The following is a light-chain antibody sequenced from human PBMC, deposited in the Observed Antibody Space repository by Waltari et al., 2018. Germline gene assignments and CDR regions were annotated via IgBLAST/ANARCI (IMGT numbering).Light chain of an antibody. CDR2: DVI. CDR3: GSFRSQSSWV. V-gene: IGLV2-14*03. Sequence: QSALTQPASVSGSPGQSITISCTGSSSYIDTYEYVSWYQQHSDRAPKLILFDVINRPSGVSYRFSGSKSGNTASLTISGPHPDDEADYYCGSFRSQSSWVFGPGTKVTV. CDR1: SSYIDTYEY. J-gene: IGLJ3*02.